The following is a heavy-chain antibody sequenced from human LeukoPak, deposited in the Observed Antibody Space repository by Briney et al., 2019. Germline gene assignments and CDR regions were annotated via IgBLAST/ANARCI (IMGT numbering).Heavy chain of an antibody. CDR2: ISARDGRT. D-gene: IGHD1-1*01. V-gene: IGHV3-23*01. CDR1: GFTFSSYA. J-gene: IGHJ4*02. Sequence: GGSLRLSCAASGFTFSSYAMSWVRQAPGKGLEWVSIISARDGRTYYADSVKGRFTISRDNSKNTLYLQMNSLRVEDTAVYYCAKDRNDWKQGIDYWGQGTLVTVST. CDR3: AKDRNDWKQGIDY.